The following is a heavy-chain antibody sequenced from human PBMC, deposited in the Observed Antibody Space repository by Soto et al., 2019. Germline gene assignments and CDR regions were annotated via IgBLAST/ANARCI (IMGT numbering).Heavy chain of an antibody. J-gene: IGHJ6*02. CDR1: GGTFSSYT. CDR2: VIPGLGVT. Sequence: QVQLVQSGAEVKKPGSSVKVSCKASGGTFSSYTISWVRQAPGQGLEWMGGVIPGLGVTNYAQKFQGRVTITADESTTTAHRELSSLRSEDPAVYYCASRRSFYYDMDVWGQGTPVTVSS. CDR3: ASRRSFYYDMDV. V-gene: IGHV1-69*01. D-gene: IGHD2-15*01.